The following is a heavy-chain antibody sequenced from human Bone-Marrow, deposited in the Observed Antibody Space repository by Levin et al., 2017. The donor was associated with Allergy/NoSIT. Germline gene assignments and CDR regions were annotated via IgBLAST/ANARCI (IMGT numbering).Heavy chain of an antibody. CDR1: GFTFSSYA. Sequence: GESLKISCAASGFTFSSYAMHWVRQAPGKGLEWVAVISYDGSNKYYADSVKGRFTISRDNSKNTLYLQMNSLRAEDTAVYYCARVREAAAGTTGLLSAFDIWGQGTMVTVSS. CDR2: ISYDGSNK. CDR3: ARVREAAAGTTGLLSAFDI. D-gene: IGHD6-13*01. J-gene: IGHJ3*02. V-gene: IGHV3-30*04.